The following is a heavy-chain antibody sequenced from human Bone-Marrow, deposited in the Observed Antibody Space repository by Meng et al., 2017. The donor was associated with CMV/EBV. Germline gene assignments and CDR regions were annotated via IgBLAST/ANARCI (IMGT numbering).Heavy chain of an antibody. D-gene: IGHD3-16*02. Sequence: VSGGSISSSNWWSWVRQPPGKGLEWIGEIYHSGSTNYNPSLKSRVTISVDKSKNQFSLKLSSVTAADTAVYYCARVLGRGYPLKWFDPWGQGTLVTVSS. J-gene: IGHJ5*02. CDR1: GGSISSSNW. CDR3: ARVLGRGYPLKWFDP. V-gene: IGHV4-4*02. CDR2: IYHSGST.